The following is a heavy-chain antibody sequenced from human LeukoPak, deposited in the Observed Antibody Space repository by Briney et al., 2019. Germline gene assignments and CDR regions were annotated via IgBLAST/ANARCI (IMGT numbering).Heavy chain of an antibody. CDR2: ISYDGSNK. J-gene: IGHJ4*02. Sequence: PGRSLRLSCAASGFTFSSYGMHWVRQAPGKGLEWVAVISYDGSNKYYADSVKGRFTISRDNSKNTLYLQTNSLRAEDTAVYYCARELSRAKGYCSGGSCYPNDYWGQGTLVTVSS. V-gene: IGHV3-30*03. D-gene: IGHD2-15*01. CDR1: GFTFSSYG. CDR3: ARELSRAKGYCSGGSCYPNDY.